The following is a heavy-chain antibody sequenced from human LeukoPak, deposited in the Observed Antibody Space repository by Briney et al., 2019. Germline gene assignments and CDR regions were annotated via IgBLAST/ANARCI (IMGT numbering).Heavy chain of an antibody. CDR2: IYYSGST. J-gene: IGHJ4*02. CDR3: ARQLDYYGSGSYLNYFDY. Sequence: SETLSLTCTVSGGSISSSSYYWGWIRQPPGKGLEWIGSIYYSGSTYYNPSLKSRVTISVDTSKNQFSLKLSSVTAADTAVYYCARQLDYYGSGSYLNYFDYWGQGTLVTVSS. CDR1: GGSISSSSYY. D-gene: IGHD3-10*01. V-gene: IGHV4-39*01.